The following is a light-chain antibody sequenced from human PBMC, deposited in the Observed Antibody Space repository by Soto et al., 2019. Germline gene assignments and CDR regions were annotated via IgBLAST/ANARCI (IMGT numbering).Light chain of an antibody. CDR2: DNN. CDR3: GTWDSSLTYV. V-gene: IGLV1-51*01. CDR1: SSNIGNNY. J-gene: IGLJ1*01. Sequence: QSVLTQPPSVSAAPGQKVTISCSGSSSNIGNNYVSWYQQLPGTAPKLLIYDNNKRPSGIPDRFSGSKSGTSATLGITGLQTGDEADYYCGTWDSSLTYVFGTETKLTVL.